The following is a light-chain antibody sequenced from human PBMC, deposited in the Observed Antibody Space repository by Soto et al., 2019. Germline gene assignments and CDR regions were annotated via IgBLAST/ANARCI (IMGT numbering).Light chain of an antibody. J-gene: IGKJ1*01. V-gene: IGKV1-39*01. CDR2: AAS. Sequence: DIQMTQSPSSLSSSVGDRVTITCRASQNIGSYLKWYQQKPGKAPNLLIYAASRLRGGVTSRFSGSGSGTDFPLTISRLPAEDFATYYCQRGYSTPHTLGEGTKVEIK. CDR1: QNIGSY. CDR3: QRGYSTPHT.